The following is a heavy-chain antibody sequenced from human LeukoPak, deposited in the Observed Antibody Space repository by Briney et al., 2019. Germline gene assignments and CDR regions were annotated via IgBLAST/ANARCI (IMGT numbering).Heavy chain of an antibody. V-gene: IGHV4-59*02. J-gene: IGHJ4*02. CDR1: YDSVSNYY. D-gene: IGHD3-22*01. Sequence: SETLSLTCTVSYDSVSNYYWSWIRQTPGKGLEWIGYMSNSGGSDYGPSLKSRVAMSVDMSKNQFSLKMSSVTAADTAVYYCARDRYYYDSSGYYYFDYWGQGTLVTVSS. CDR2: MSNSGGS. CDR3: ARDRYYYDSSGYYYFDY.